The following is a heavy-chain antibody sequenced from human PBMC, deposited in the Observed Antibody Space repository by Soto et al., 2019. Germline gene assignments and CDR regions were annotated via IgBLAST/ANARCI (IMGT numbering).Heavy chain of an antibody. V-gene: IGHV4-59*01. CDR1: GGSISSYD. CDR2: IYYSGGT. Sequence: PSETLSLTCTVAGGSISSYDWSWIRQPPGNGLEWIGYIYYSGGTDYNPSLTRRVTISVDTSKNQFSLKLSSVSAADTAVYYCARSITIFGVVLQNWFATWGQGTLVTVSS. CDR3: ARSITIFGVVLQNWFAT. D-gene: IGHD3-3*01. J-gene: IGHJ5*02.